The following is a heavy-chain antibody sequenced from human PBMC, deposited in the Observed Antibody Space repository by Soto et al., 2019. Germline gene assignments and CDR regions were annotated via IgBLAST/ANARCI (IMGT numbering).Heavy chain of an antibody. J-gene: IGHJ6*02. Sequence: PGGSLRLSCAASGFTFSSYWMHWVRQAPGKGLVWVSRINSDGSSTSYADSVKGRLTISRDNAKNTLYLQMNSLRAEDTAVYYWASRGYGGTGLLYYYYYGMDVWGQATTVTVSS. V-gene: IGHV3-74*01. D-gene: IGHD2-15*01. CDR1: GFTFSSYW. CDR3: ASRGYGGTGLLYYYYYGMDV. CDR2: INSDGSST.